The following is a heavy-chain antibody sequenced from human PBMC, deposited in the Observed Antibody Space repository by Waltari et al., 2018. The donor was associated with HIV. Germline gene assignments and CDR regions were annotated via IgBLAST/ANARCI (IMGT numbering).Heavy chain of an antibody. J-gene: IGHJ4*02. D-gene: IGHD2-21*02. Sequence: QVQLVQSGADVKKPGSSVRISCKASGGSFKGYSINWVRLDPGQGAEWVRGRRPVCASSSYGKTVQGRVQISADESTGAAYMGLRTLRTEDTAVYYCARDRGIDTNDYGDDSGLASYFPEWGQGTPVIVSS. V-gene: IGHV1-69*13. CDR1: GGSFKGYS. CDR2: RRPVCASS. CDR3: ARDRGIDTNDYGDDSGLASYFPE.